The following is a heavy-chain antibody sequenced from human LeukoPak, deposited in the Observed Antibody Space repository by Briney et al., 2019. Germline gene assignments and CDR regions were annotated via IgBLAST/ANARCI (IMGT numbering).Heavy chain of an antibody. V-gene: IGHV3-7*03. CDR1: GFTFSSYW. CDR2: IKQDGSEK. J-gene: IGHJ6*02. CDR3: ARHQGGTNHDYGAERTRSRGYYYYGMDV. Sequence: GGSLRLSCAASGFTFSSYWMSWVRQAPGKGLEWVANIKQDGSEKYYVDSVKGRFTISRDNAKNSLYLQMNSLRAEDTALYHCARHQGGTNHDYGAERTRSRGYYYYGMDVWGQGTTVTVSS. D-gene: IGHD4-17*01.